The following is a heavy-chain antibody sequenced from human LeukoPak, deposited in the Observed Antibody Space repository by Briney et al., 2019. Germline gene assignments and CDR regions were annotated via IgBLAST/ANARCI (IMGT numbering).Heavy chain of an antibody. J-gene: IGHJ3*02. Sequence: SVKISCKASGGTFSSYAISWVRQAPGQGLEWMGGIIPIFGTANYAQKFQGRVTITTDESTSTAYMELSSLRSEDTAVYYCARTLTEYYYDSSGSADAFDIWGQGTMVTVSS. CDR1: GGTFSSYA. CDR2: IIPIFGTA. CDR3: ARTLTEYYYDSSGSADAFDI. D-gene: IGHD3-22*01. V-gene: IGHV1-69*05.